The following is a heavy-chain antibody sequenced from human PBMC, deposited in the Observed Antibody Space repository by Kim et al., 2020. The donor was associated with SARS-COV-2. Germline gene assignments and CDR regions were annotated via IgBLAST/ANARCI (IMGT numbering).Heavy chain of an antibody. V-gene: IGHV3-21*01. CDR1: GFTFSSYS. Sequence: GGSLRLSCAASGFTFSSYSMNWVRQAPGKGLEWVSSISSSSSYIYYADSVKGRFTISRDNAKNSLYLQMNSLRAEDTAVYYCARRASYDYIWGSYLVDYFDYWGQGTLVTVSS. CDR3: ARRASYDYIWGSYLVDYFDY. CDR2: ISSSSSYI. J-gene: IGHJ4*02. D-gene: IGHD3-16*01.